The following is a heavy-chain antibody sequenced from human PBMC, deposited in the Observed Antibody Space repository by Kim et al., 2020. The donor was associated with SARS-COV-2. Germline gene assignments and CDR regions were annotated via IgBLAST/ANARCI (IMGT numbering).Heavy chain of an antibody. J-gene: IGHJ4*01. D-gene: IGHD1-1*01. CDR2: SWFDGGKA. Sequence: GGSLRPSCSASGFIFNHYAMHWVRRAPGKGLEWVAISWFDGGKADYGNSVKGRFTISRDNSRNILFLQMNSLTAEDTAVYYCAKDGGAGTVATPDYYFDFWGHGTLVTVSS. V-gene: IGHV3-33*03. CDR1: GFIFNHYA. CDR3: AKDGGAGTVATPDYYFDF.